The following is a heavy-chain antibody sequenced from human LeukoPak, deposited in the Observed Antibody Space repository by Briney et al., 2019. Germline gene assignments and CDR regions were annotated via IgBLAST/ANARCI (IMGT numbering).Heavy chain of an antibody. CDR2: IFYRGGT. V-gene: IGHV4-39*07. D-gene: IGHD6-19*01. CDR3: AREPGYSSGWYNGYYFDY. Sequence: PSETLSLTCTVSSGSINTSNYYWGWIRQPPGKGLEWIGNIFYRGGTYYSPSLKSRVTISVDTSKNQFSLKLSSVTAADTAVYYCAREPGYSSGWYNGYYFDYWGQGTLVTVSS. J-gene: IGHJ4*02. CDR1: SGSINTSNYY.